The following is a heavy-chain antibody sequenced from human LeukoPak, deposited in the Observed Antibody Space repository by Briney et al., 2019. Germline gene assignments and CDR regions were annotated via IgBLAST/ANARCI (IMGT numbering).Heavy chain of an antibody. J-gene: IGHJ4*02. V-gene: IGHV3-53*01. D-gene: IGHD3-10*01. CDR2: IYSGGNT. CDR3: ATGLPMVQGVIFGY. CDR1: GFTVSSHY. Sequence: GGSLRLSCAASGFTVSSHYMSWVRQAPGKGLEWVSVIYSGGNTYYADSVKGRFTISRDNSMTTLYLQMNSLRDEDTAVYYCATGLPMVQGVIFGYWGQGTLVTVSS.